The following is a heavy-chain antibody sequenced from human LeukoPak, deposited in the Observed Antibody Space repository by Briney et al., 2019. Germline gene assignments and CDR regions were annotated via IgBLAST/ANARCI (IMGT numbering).Heavy chain of an antibody. CDR1: GYTFTSYT. D-gene: IGHD6-13*01. CDR2: ISAYNGNT. V-gene: IGHV1-18*01. CDR3: AREEGAPIAAANI. Sequence: GASVKVSCKASGYTFTSYTISWVRQAPGQGFEWMGWISAYNGNTNYAQKLQGRVTMTTVTSTSTAYMELRSLGSDDTAVYYCAREEGAPIAAANIWGLGTLDTVSS. J-gene: IGHJ3*02.